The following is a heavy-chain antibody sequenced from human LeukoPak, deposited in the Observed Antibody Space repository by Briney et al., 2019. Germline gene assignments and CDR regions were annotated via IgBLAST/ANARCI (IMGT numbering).Heavy chain of an antibody. CDR3: ARGWNYDFWSGYTNWFDP. CDR2: INHSGST. Sequence: PSETLSLTCAVYDGSFSGYYWSWIRQPPGKGLEWLGEINHSGSTNYNPSLKSRVTISVDTSKNQFSLKLSSVTAADTAVYYCARGWNYDFWSGYTNWFDPWGQGTLVTVSS. CDR1: DGSFSGYY. V-gene: IGHV4-34*01. J-gene: IGHJ5*02. D-gene: IGHD3-3*01.